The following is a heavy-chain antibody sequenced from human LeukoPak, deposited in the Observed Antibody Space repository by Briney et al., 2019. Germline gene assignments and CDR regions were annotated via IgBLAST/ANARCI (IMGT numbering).Heavy chain of an antibody. Sequence: SETLSLTCTVSGGSISSYYWNWIRQPPGKGLEWIGYIYYSGSTSYNPSLKSRVTISVDTSKNQFSLKLSSVTAADTAVYYCARVILAARPDYYFDYWGQGTLVTVSS. J-gene: IGHJ4*02. CDR2: IYYSGST. V-gene: IGHV4-59*01. CDR1: GGSISSYY. CDR3: ARVILAARPDYYFDY. D-gene: IGHD6-6*01.